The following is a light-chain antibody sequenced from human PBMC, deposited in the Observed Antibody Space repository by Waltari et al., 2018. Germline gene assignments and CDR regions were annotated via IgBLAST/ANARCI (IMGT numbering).Light chain of an antibody. V-gene: IGLV2-14*01. CDR1: SNDVGGYNS. CDR3: SSQSSNDVVL. Sequence: QSALTQPASVSGSPGQSVTIFCAGTSNDVGGYNSVSWYQEHPGQAPRVIIYDVGDRPSGGSDRVSGSKSGNTASLTISGLQAEDEADYYCSSQSSNDVVLFGGGTKLTVL. CDR2: DVG. J-gene: IGLJ2*01.